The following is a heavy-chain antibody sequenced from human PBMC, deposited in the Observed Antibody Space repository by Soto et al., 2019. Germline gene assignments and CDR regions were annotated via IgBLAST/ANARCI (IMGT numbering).Heavy chain of an antibody. CDR3: ATSQPGGWHYYYYYGMDV. J-gene: IGHJ6*02. Sequence: QVQLVESGGGVVQPGRSLRLSCAASGFTFSSYGMHWVRQAPGKGLEWVAVIWYDGSNKYYADSVKGRFTISRDNSKNTLYLQMNSLRAEDTAVDYCATSQPGGWHYYYYYGMDVWGQGTTVTVSS. D-gene: IGHD3-16*01. CDR1: GFTFSSYG. V-gene: IGHV3-33*01. CDR2: IWYDGSNK.